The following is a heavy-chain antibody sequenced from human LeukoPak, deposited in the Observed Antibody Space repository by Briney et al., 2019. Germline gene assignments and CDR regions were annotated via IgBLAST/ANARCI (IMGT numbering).Heavy chain of an antibody. CDR2: INPNSGGT. V-gene: IGHV1-2*02. CDR3: ARDRELLWFGELPDAFDI. CDR1: GYTFTGYY. D-gene: IGHD3-10*01. Sequence: ASVKVSCKASGYTFTGYYMHWVRQAPGQGLEWMGWINPNSGGTNYAQKFQGRVTMTRDTSISTAYMELSRLRSDDTAVYYCARDRELLWFGELPDAFDIWGQGTMVTVSS. J-gene: IGHJ3*02.